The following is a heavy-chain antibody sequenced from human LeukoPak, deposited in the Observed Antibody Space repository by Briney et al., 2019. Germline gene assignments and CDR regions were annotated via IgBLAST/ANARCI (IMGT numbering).Heavy chain of an antibody. CDR1: GFTFSSYG. CDR3: ASASDYYGLGSHAY. D-gene: IGHD3-10*01. V-gene: IGHV3-33*01. J-gene: IGHJ4*02. CDR2: IWYDGSNK. Sequence: GGSLRLSCAASGFTFSSYGMHWVRQAPDKGLEWVAVIWYDGSNKYYADSVKGRFTISRDNSKNTLYLQMNSLRAEDTAVYYCASASDYYGLGSHAYWGRGTLVTVSS.